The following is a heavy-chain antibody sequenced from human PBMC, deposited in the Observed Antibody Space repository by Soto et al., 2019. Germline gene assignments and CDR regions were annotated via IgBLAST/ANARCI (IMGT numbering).Heavy chain of an antibody. V-gene: IGHV4-39*01. CDR2: IFYSGST. CDR3: ARRYGWLYFDY. J-gene: IGHJ4*02. D-gene: IGHD6-19*01. CDR1: GDSISSSNYF. Sequence: PSETPSLTCTVSGDSISSSNYFWGWIRQPPGKGLEWIGTIFYSGSTYYNPSLKSRVTISVDTSKNQFSLRLISVTAADTALYYCARRYGWLYFDYWGQGSLVTVSS.